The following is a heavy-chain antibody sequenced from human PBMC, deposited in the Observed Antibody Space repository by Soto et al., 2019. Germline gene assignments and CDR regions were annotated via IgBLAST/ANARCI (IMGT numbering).Heavy chain of an antibody. CDR1: GGTFSSYA. J-gene: IGHJ4*02. D-gene: IGHD3-22*01. CDR3: ARGYYDSSGYPPNFDY. CDR2: IIPIFGTA. V-gene: IGHV1-69*13. Sequence: SVKVSCKASGGTFSSYAISWVRQAPGQGLEWMGGIIPIFGTANYAQKFQGRVTITADESTSTAYMELSSLRSEDTAVYYCARGYYDSSGYPPNFDYWGQGTLVTVSS.